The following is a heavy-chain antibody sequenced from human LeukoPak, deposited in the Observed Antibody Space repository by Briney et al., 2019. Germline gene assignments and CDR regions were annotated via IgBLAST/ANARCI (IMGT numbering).Heavy chain of an antibody. CDR2: INWNGGST. CDR3: ARGGDVERELLGLFDY. CDR1: GFTFDDYG. V-gene: IGHV3-20*04. D-gene: IGHD1-26*01. J-gene: IGHJ4*02. Sequence: PGGSLRLSCAASGFTFDDYGLSWVRQAPGKGLEWVSGINWNGGSTGYADSVKGRFTISRDNAKNSLYLQMNSLRAEDTAVYYCARGGDVERELLGLFDYWGQGTLVTVSS.